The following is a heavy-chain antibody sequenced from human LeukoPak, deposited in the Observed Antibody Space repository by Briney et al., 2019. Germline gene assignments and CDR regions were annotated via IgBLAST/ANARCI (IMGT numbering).Heavy chain of an antibody. CDR2: IGGSGGGT. D-gene: IGHD6-19*01. Sequence: GGSLRLSCATSGFTFSDYYMSWIRQAPGKGLEWVSAIGGSGGGTYYADSVKGRFTISRDNSKNTLYLQMNSLRAEDTAVYYCAKVGAVAAFPRDFDYWGQGTLVTVSS. CDR1: GFTFSDYY. CDR3: AKVGAVAAFPRDFDY. V-gene: IGHV3-23*01. J-gene: IGHJ4*02.